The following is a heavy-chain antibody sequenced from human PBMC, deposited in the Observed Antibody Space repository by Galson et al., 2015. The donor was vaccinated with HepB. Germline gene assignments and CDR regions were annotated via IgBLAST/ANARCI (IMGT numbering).Heavy chain of an antibody. CDR1: GFTFTTYA. Sequence: SLRLSCAASGFTFTTYAMSWVRRAPGLGLEWVAAISGSATDTYYADSVKGRFTISRDNSKNTAYLQMSSLRDEDTAVYYCVRYCIFISTCKPYYGMDVWGQGTTVTVSS. V-gene: IGHV3-23*01. D-gene: IGHD3-3*02. CDR3: VRYCIFISTCKPYYGMDV. CDR2: ISGSATDT. J-gene: IGHJ6*02.